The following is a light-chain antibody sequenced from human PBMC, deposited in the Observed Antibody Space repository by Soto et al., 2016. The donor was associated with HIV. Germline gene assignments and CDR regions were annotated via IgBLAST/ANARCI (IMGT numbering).Light chain of an antibody. J-gene: IGKJ2*01. CDR2: KAS. V-gene: IGKV1-5*03. CDR1: QSISSW. Sequence: DIQMTQPPSTLSASIGDRVTITCRASQSISSWLAWYQQKPGKAPKLLIYKASSLQSGVPSRFSGSGSGTEFTLTISSLQPDDFATYYCQQYISYPYTFGQGTKLEIK. CDR3: QQYISYPYT.